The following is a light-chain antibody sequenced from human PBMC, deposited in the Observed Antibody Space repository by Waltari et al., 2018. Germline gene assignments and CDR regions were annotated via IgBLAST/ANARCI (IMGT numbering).Light chain of an antibody. CDR3: QQSNSFPLT. J-gene: IGKJ4*01. CDR2: AAS. Sequence: DIHMTQSPSSVSASVGDSVTITCRASQGVSSWLGWYQLKPGKAPKLLIYAASTLQRGVPSRFSGRGYGTEFTLTITSLQPEDFALYFCQQSNSFPLTFGGGTKVEI. V-gene: IGKV1-12*01. CDR1: QGVSSW.